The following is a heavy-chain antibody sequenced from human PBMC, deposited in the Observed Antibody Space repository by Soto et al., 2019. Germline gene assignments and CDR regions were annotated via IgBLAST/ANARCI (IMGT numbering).Heavy chain of an antibody. Sequence: QVQLVQSGAEVKKPGSLVKVSCKASGGTFSSYTISWVRQAPGQGLEWMGRIIPILGIANYAQKFQGRVTITADKSTSTAYMELSSLRSEDTAVYYCARTGSGGGHYGMDVWGQGTTVTVSS. D-gene: IGHD2-15*01. V-gene: IGHV1-69*02. CDR2: IIPILGIA. J-gene: IGHJ6*02. CDR1: GGTFSSYT. CDR3: ARTGSGGGHYGMDV.